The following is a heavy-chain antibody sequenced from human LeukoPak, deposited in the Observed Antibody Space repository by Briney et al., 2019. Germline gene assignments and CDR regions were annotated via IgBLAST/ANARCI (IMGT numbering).Heavy chain of an antibody. J-gene: IGHJ4*02. Sequence: ASVKVSCKASGYTFTSYDINWVRQATGQGLEWLGWMNPNSGNTGYAQKFQGRVTMTRATSTNTAYMELSSLRSEDTAVYYCARDSERWLQWPWGQGTLVTVSS. D-gene: IGHD5-24*01. CDR1: GYTFTSYD. CDR2: MNPNSGNT. CDR3: ARDSERWLQWP. V-gene: IGHV1-8*01.